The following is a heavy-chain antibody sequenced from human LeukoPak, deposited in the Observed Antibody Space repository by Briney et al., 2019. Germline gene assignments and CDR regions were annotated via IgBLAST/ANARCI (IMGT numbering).Heavy chain of an antibody. CDR3: ARDFIYAFDY. Sequence: GGSLRLSCAASGFTFSTYEMNWVRQAPGKGLEWVSYISSTGSTMNYADSVKGRFTISRDNAKNSLYLQMNSLRADDTAVYYCARDFIYAFDYWGQGTLVSVSS. CDR2: ISSTGSTM. CDR1: GFTFSTYE. D-gene: IGHD2/OR15-2a*01. J-gene: IGHJ4*02. V-gene: IGHV3-48*03.